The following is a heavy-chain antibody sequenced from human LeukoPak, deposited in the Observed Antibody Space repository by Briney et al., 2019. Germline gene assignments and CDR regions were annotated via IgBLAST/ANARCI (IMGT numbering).Heavy chain of an antibody. CDR2: ISGSGGST. J-gene: IGHJ4*02. Sequence: GGPLRLSCAASGFTFSSYGMSWVRQAPGKGLEWVSAISGSGGSTYYADSVKGRFTISRDNSKNTLYLQMNSLRAEDTAVYYCATHVDDILTGYWGGYYFDYWGQGTLVTVSS. CDR1: GFTFSSYG. V-gene: IGHV3-23*01. CDR3: ATHVDDILTGYWGGYYFDY. D-gene: IGHD3-9*01.